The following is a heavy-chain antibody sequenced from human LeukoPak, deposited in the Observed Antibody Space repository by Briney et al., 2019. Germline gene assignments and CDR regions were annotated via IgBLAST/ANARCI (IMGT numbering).Heavy chain of an antibody. J-gene: IGHJ6*02. D-gene: IGHD3-16*01. CDR3: ARNPWASYYGMDV. V-gene: IGHV1-18*01. CDR1: GYTFTSYG. Sequence: ASVKVSCKASGYTFTSYGISWVRQAPGQGLEWMGWISAYNGNTNYAQKLQGRVTMTRDTSISTAYMELSRLRSDDTAVYYCARNPWASYYGMDVWGRGTTVTVSS. CDR2: ISAYNGNT.